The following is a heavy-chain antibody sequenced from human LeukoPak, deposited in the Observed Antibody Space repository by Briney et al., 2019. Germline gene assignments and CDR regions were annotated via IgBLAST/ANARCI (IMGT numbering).Heavy chain of an antibody. CDR2: MNPNSGNT. V-gene: IGHV1-8*01. D-gene: IGHD3-3*01. J-gene: IGHJ4*02. CDR1: GYTFTSYD. Sequence: GASVKVSCKASGYTFTSYDINWVRQATGQGLEWMGWMNPNSGNTGYAQKFQGRVTMTRNTSISTAYMELSSPRSEDTAVYYCARGPITIFGVVISNWGQGTLVTVSS. CDR3: ARGPITIFGVVISN.